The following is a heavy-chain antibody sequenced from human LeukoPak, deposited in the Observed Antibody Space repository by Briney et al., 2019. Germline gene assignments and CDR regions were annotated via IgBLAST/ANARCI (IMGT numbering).Heavy chain of an antibody. J-gene: IGHJ5*02. CDR1: GYTFTSYG. CDR3: ARALGYCSSTSCYGPKRWFDP. D-gene: IGHD2-2*01. CDR2: ISAYNGNT. Sequence: GASVKVSCKASGYTFTSYGISWVRQAPGQGLEWMGWISAYNGNTNYAQKLQGRVTMTTDTSTSTAYMELRSLRSDDTAVYYCARALGYCSSTSCYGPKRWFDPWGQGTPVTVSS. V-gene: IGHV1-18*01.